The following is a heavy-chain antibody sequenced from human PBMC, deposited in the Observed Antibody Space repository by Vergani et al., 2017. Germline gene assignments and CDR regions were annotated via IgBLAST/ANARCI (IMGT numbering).Heavy chain of an antibody. D-gene: IGHD2-15*01. J-gene: IGHJ6*03. CDR2: ISYDGSNK. CDR3: ARAPGYCSGGSCYSYYYYYMDV. V-gene: IGHV3-30-3*01. CDR1: GFTFSSYA. Sequence: QVQLVESGGGVVQPGRSPRLSCAASGFTFSSYAMHWVRQAPGKGLEWVAVISYDGSNKYYADSVKGRFTISRDNSKNTLYLQMNSLRAEDTAVYYCARAPGYCSGGSCYSYYYYYMDVWGKGTTVTVSS.